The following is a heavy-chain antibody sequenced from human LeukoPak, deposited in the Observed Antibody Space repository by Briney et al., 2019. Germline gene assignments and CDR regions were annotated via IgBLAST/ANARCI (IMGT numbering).Heavy chain of an antibody. J-gene: IGHJ4*02. CDR1: GGTFSSYA. D-gene: IGHD6-19*01. Sequence: GSSVKVSCKASGGTFSSYAISWVRQAPGQGPEWMGGIIPIFGTANYAQKFQGRVTITADKSTSTAYMELSSLRSEDTAVYYCARDHGEAVAGCFDYWGQGTLVTVSS. CDR3: ARDHGEAVAGCFDY. CDR2: IIPIFGTA. V-gene: IGHV1-69*06.